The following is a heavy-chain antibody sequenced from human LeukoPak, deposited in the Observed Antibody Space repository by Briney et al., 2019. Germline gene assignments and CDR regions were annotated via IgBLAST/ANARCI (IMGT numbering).Heavy chain of an antibody. J-gene: IGHJ3*02. CDR3: QGGYYDRHDAFDI. CDR1: GGSFSGYY. CDR2: IYYSGST. Sequence: SETLSLTCAVYGGSFSGYYWSWIRQPPGKGLEWIGSIYYSGSTYYNPSLKSRVTISVDTSKNQFSLKLSSVTAADTAVYYCQGGYYDRHDAFDIWGQGTMVTVSS. V-gene: IGHV4-34*03. D-gene: IGHD3-22*01.